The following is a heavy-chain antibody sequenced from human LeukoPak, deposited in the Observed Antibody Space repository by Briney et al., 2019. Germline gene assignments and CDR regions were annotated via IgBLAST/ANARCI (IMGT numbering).Heavy chain of an antibody. J-gene: IGHJ4*02. CDR1: GGSFSGYY. Sequence: SETLSLTCAVYGGSFSGYYWSWIRQPPGKGLEWIGEINHSGSTNYNPSLKSRVTISVDTSKNQFSLKLSSVTAADTAVYYCARSRGDVVVPAAMDPIDYWGQGTLVTVSS. CDR2: INHSGST. D-gene: IGHD2-2*01. CDR3: ARSRGDVVVPAAMDPIDY. V-gene: IGHV4-34*01.